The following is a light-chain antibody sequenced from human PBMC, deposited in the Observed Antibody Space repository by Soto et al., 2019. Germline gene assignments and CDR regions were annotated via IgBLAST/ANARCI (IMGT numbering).Light chain of an antibody. CDR2: GAS. CDR1: QSLISSY. J-gene: IGKJ3*01. CDR3: QHSGSSVLT. Sequence: EIVLTQSPGTLSLSPGEGASLSCRASQSLISSYIAWYQQKPGQAPSLLIFGASSRATGIPDRFSGSGSVTDFTLTISRLEPEDFAVYCCQHSGSSVLTFGPGTKVDIK. V-gene: IGKV3-20*01.